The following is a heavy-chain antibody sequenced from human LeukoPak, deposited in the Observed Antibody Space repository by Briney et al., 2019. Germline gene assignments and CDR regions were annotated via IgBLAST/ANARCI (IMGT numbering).Heavy chain of an antibody. V-gene: IGHV3-21*01. CDR3: ARERTTVVTPTDY. Sequence: GGSLGLSCAASGFTFSSYSMNWVRQAPGKGLEWVSSISSSSSYIYYADSVKGRFTISRDNAKNSLYLQMNSLRAEDTAVYYCARERTTVVTPTDYWGQGTLVTVSS. J-gene: IGHJ4*02. CDR2: ISSSSSYI. CDR1: GFTFSSYS. D-gene: IGHD4-23*01.